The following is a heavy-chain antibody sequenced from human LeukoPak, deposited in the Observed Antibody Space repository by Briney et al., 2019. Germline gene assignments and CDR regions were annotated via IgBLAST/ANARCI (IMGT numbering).Heavy chain of an antibody. J-gene: IGHJ5*02. V-gene: IGHV4-39*01. D-gene: IGHD3-10*01. CDR1: GDSISSDNYY. Sequence: SETLSLTCTVSGDSISSDNYYWAWIRQPPGKRLEWIGSIYYSGTTYYNPSLKSRVAISVDTSKNQFSLRLSSVTTTDTAVYYCARHYGPWGQGTLVTVSS. CDR3: ARHYGP. CDR2: IYYSGTT.